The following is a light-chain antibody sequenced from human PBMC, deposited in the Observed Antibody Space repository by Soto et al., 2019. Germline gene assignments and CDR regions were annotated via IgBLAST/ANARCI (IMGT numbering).Light chain of an antibody. J-gene: IGLJ2*01. CDR3: SLYAGGNNVI. CDR1: SSDVGSYIF. V-gene: IGLV2-8*01. CDR2: EIT. Sequence: QSVLTQPPSASGSPGQSVTISCAGTSSDVGSYIFVSWYQHHPGKAPKLLIYEITKRPPGVSDRFSGSKSGNTASLTVSGLQVEDEADYYCSLYAGGNNVIFGGGTKGTVL.